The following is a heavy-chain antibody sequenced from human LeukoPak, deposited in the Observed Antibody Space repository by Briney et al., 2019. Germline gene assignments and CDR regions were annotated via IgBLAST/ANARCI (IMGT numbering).Heavy chain of an antibody. D-gene: IGHD3-22*01. CDR2: INHSGST. CDR3: AREVVRYYYDSSGHTSYYYYYGMDV. V-gene: IGHV4-34*01. Sequence: SETLSLTCAVYGGSFSGYYWSWIRQPPGKGLEWIGEINHSGSTNYNPSLKSRVTISVDTSKNQFSLKLSSVTAADTAVYYCAREVVRYYYDSSGHTSYYYYYGMDVWGQGTTVTVSS. CDR1: GGSFSGYY. J-gene: IGHJ6*02.